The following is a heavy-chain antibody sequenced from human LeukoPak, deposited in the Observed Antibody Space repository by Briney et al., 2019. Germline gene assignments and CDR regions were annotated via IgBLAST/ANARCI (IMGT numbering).Heavy chain of an antibody. CDR1: GFTFSSYA. V-gene: IGHV3-23*01. CDR2: ISGSGGST. D-gene: IGHD2-15*01. CDR3: ATRLEVVAATHYDAFDI. Sequence: GGSLRLSCAASGFTFSSYAMSWVRQAPGKGLEWVSAISGSGGSTYYADSVKGRFTISRDNSKNTLYLQMNSLRAEDTAVYYCATRLEVVAATHYDAFDIWGQGTMVTVSS. J-gene: IGHJ3*02.